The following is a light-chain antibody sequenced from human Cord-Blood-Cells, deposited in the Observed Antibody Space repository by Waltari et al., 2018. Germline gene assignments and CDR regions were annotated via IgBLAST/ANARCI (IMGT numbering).Light chain of an antibody. Sequence: QSALTQPASVSGSPGPSITISCTGTSCDVGGYNYVSWYQQHPGKAPKLMIYDVSNRPSGVANRFSGSKSGNTASLTISGLQAEDEADYYCSSYTSSSTWVFGGGTKLTVL. CDR2: DVS. J-gene: IGLJ3*02. V-gene: IGLV2-14*01. CDR3: SSYTSSSTWV. CDR1: SCDVGGYNY.